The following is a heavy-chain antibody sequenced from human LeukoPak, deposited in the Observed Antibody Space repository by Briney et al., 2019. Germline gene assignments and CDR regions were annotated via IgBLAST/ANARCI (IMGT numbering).Heavy chain of an antibody. CDR1: GGTFSSYA. CDR2: IIPIFGTA. D-gene: IGHD4-23*01. J-gene: IGHJ3*02. Sequence: SVKVSCKASGGTFSSYAISWVRQAPGQGLEWMGGIIPIFGTANYTQKFQGRVTITADESTSTAYMELSSLRSEDTAVYYCARENGGLDAFDIWGQGTMVTVSS. CDR3: ARENGGLDAFDI. V-gene: IGHV1-69*13.